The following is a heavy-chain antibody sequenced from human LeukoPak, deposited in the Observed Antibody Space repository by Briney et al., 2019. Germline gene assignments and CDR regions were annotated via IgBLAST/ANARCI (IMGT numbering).Heavy chain of an antibody. CDR1: GFTVSSNY. V-gene: IGHV3-66*01. D-gene: IGHD3-10*01. CDR3: ARELSVRGAMPYYYYYMDV. J-gene: IGHJ6*03. CDR2: IYSGGST. Sequence: GGSLRLSCAASGFTVSSNYMSWVRQAPGKGLEWVSVIYSGGSTYYADSVKGRFTISRDNSKNTLYLQMNSLRAEDTAVYYCARELSVRGAMPYYYYYMDVWGKGTTVTTSS.